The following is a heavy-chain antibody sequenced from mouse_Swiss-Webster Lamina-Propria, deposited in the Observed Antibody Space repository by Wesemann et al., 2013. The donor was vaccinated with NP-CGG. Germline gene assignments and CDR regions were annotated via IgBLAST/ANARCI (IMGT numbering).Heavy chain of an antibody. V-gene: IGHV5-6*01. CDR2: ISSGGSYT. J-gene: IGHJ4*01. CDR3: ARQRLRAYAMDY. Sequence: GDLVKPGGSLKLSCAASGFTFSSYGMSWVRQTPDKRLEWVATISSGGSYTYYPDSVKGRFTISRDNAKNTLYLQMSSLKSEDTAMYYCARQRLRAYAMDYWGQGTSVTVSS. D-gene: IGHD2-4*01. CDR1: GFTFSSYG.